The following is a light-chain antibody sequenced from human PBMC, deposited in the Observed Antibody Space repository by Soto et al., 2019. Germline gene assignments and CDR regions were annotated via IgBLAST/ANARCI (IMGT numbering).Light chain of an antibody. V-gene: IGKV1-39*01. CDR2: AAS. CDR1: QTISSH. Sequence: IQVTQYPSSLSASVRDRVIITCQASQTISSHLNWYQQKPGKAPNLLVYAASSLQSGVPSRFTGSGSGTDFTLTISRLQPEDFATYFCQQSYTTPITFGQGTRLEI. J-gene: IGKJ5*01. CDR3: QQSYTTPIT.